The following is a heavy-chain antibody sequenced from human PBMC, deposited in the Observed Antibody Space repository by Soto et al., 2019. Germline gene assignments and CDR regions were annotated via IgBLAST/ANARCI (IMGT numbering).Heavy chain of an antibody. Sequence: QITLKESGPTLVKPTQTLTLTCTFSGFSLSTTRVGVGWIRQPPGKALEWLALIYWDDDKRYSPFLKSRLTITKDPSKNHVVLTMTNMDPMDTATYFCAHTLVAGLGYYFDYWGQGTLVTVSS. CDR3: AHTLVAGLGYYFDY. CDR2: IYWDDDK. CDR1: GFSLSTTRVG. V-gene: IGHV2-5*02. D-gene: IGHD6-19*01. J-gene: IGHJ4*02.